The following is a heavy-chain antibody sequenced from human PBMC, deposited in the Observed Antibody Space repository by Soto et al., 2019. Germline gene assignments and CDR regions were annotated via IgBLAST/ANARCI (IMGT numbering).Heavy chain of an antibody. CDR3: ARVGTYYYDSSGYLTRSGGMDV. D-gene: IGHD3-22*01. CDR1: GGTFSSYA. V-gene: IGHV1-69*12. J-gene: IGHJ6*02. CDR2: IIPIFGTA. Sequence: QVQLVQSGAEVKKPGSSVKVSCKASGGTFSSYAISWVRQAPGQGLEWMGGIIPIFGTANYAQKFQGRVTITADEVTCTAYMELRSLRSEDTAVYYCARVGTYYYDSSGYLTRSGGMDVWGQGTTVTVSS.